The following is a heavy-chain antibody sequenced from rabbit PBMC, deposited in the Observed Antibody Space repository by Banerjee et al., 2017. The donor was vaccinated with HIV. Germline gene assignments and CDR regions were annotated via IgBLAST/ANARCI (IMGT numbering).Heavy chain of an antibody. CDR3: ARDLAGVIGWNFNL. D-gene: IGHD4-1*01. Sequence: QEQLVESGGGLVQPGGSLTLTCTASGFSFNNNYVMCWVRQAPGKGLEWIACIETTGSSTYTYYANWAKGRFTISKTSSTTMTLQMTSLTAADTATYFCARDLAGVIGWNFNLWGQGTLVTVS. CDR1: GFSFNNNYV. J-gene: IGHJ4*01. V-gene: IGHV1S45*01. CDR2: IETTGSSTYT.